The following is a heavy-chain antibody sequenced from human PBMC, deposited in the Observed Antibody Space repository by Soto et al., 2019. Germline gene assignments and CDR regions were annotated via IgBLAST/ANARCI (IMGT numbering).Heavy chain of an antibody. D-gene: IGHD5-12*01. CDR2: IYYSGST. CDR3: ARDLRNAFDI. V-gene: IGHV4-59*01. J-gene: IGHJ3*02. Sequence: SETLSLTCTVSGGSISSYYWSWIRQPPGKGLEWIGYIYYSGSTNYNPSLKSRVTISVDTSKNQFSLKLSSVTAADTAVYYCARDLRNAFDIWRQGTMVTVSS. CDR1: GGSISSYY.